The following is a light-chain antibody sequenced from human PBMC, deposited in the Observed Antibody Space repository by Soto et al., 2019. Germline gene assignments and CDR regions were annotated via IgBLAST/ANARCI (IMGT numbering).Light chain of an antibody. CDR3: QQFNSYPRT. CDR1: QSISSY. CDR2: DAS. Sequence: DIQMTQSPSSLSASVGDRVTITCRASQSISSYLNWYQQKPGKGPKLLIYDASSLESGVPSRFSGSGSGTEFTLTISSLQPDDFATYYCQQFNSYPRTFGQGTKVDI. J-gene: IGKJ1*01. V-gene: IGKV1-5*01.